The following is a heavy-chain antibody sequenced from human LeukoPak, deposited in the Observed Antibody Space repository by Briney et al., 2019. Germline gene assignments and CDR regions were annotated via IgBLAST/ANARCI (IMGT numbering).Heavy chain of an antibody. CDR2: IIPIFGTA. D-gene: IGHD2-2*02. Sequence: GASVKVSCKASGGTFSSYAISWVRQAPGQGLEWMGGIIPIFGTANYAQKFQGRVTITADESTSTDYMELSSLRSEDTAVYYCARGRGYCSSTSCYTPSHFYYMDVWGKGTTVTVSS. V-gene: IGHV1-69*13. CDR1: GGTFSSYA. J-gene: IGHJ6*03. CDR3: ARGRGYCSSTSCYTPSHFYYMDV.